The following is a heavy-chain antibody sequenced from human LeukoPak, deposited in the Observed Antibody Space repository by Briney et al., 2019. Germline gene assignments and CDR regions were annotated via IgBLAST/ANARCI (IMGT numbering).Heavy chain of an antibody. D-gene: IGHD3-3*01. Sequence: GESLKISCKGSGYNFPSYWIGWVRQVPGKGLEWMGIIYPGDSDTKYNPSFQGQVTISADKSISTAYLQWNSLKASDTAMYYCARQGQQDDGTLFGVVGYYFYYYMDVWGKGTPVTVSS. CDR1: GYNFPSYW. CDR3: ARQGQQDDGTLFGVVGYYFYYYMDV. V-gene: IGHV5-51*01. J-gene: IGHJ6*03. CDR2: IYPGDSDT.